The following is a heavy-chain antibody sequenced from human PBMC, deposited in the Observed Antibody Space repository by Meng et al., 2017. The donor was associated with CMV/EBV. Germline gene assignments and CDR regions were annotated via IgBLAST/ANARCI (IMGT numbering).Heavy chain of an antibody. D-gene: IGHD6-13*01. CDR3: AHRGRIAAAGTDWFDP. V-gene: IGHV2-5*02. Sequence: ITLQESVPPLVKTTTPPTLTCTFSGFSLSTSGVGVGWIRQPPGKALEWLALIYWDDDKRYSPSLKSRLTITKDTSKNQVVLTMTNMDPVDTATYYCAHRGRIAAAGTDWFDPWGQGTLVTVSS. CDR2: IYWDDDK. J-gene: IGHJ5*02. CDR1: GFSLSTSGVG.